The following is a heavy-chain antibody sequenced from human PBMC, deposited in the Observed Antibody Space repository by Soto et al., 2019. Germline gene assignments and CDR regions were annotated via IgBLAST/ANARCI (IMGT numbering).Heavy chain of an antibody. CDR2: IVPIFGTT. CDR3: ARVEAVAGIYYYHGLDV. CDR1: GGTFSNYA. D-gene: IGHD6-19*01. Sequence: QVQLVQSGAELKKPGSSVKVCCKASGGTFSNYAISWVRQAPGQGLEWMGGIVPIFGTTFYTRKFQDRATIIADDSTTTAYLELSSLRSEDTAIYYCARVEAVAGIYYYHGLDVWGQGTAVSVSS. J-gene: IGHJ6*02. V-gene: IGHV1-69*12.